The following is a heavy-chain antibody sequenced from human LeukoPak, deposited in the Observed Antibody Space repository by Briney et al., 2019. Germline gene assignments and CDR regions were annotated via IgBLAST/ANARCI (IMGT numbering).Heavy chain of an antibody. Sequence: PSGTLSLTCAVSGGSISSSNWWRWVRQPPGKGLEWIGEIYHSGSTNYNPSLKSRVTISVDKSKNQFSLKLSSVTAADTAVYYCASAYGDYGYFDLWGRGTLVTVSS. J-gene: IGHJ2*01. D-gene: IGHD4-17*01. CDR3: ASAYGDYGYFDL. V-gene: IGHV4-4*02. CDR2: IYHSGST. CDR1: GGSISSSNW.